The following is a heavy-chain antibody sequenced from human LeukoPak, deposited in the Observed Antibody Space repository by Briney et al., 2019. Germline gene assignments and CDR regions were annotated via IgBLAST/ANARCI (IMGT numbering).Heavy chain of an antibody. J-gene: IGHJ4*02. CDR2: IYHSGST. CDR3: ARAYCSSTSCYAGVDY. Sequence: SGTLSLTCAVSGGSLSSSNWWSWVRQPPGKGLEWIGEIYHSGSTNYNPSLKSRVTISVDKSKNQFSLKLSSVTAADTAVYYCARAYCSSTSCYAGVDYWGQGTLVTVSS. CDR1: GGSLSSSNW. V-gene: IGHV4-4*02. D-gene: IGHD2-2*01.